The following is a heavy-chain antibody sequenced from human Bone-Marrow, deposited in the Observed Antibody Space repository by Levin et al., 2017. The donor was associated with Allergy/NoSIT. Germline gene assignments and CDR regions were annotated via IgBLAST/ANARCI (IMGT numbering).Heavy chain of an antibody. J-gene: IGHJ3*02. CDR3: AKDSIYYGSGNDAFDI. CDR2: ISGSGGST. V-gene: IGHV3-23*01. Sequence: LSLTCAASGFTFSSYAMSWVRQAPGKGLEWVSAISGSGGSTYYADSVKGRFTISRDNSKNTLYLQMNSLRAEDTAVYYCAKDSIYYGSGNDAFDIWGQGAMVTVSS. CDR1: GFTFSSYA. D-gene: IGHD3-10*01.